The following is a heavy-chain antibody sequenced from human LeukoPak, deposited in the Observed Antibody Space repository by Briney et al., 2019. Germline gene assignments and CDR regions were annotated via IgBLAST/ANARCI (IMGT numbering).Heavy chain of an antibody. CDR2: ISYDGSNK. V-gene: IGHV3-30*03. CDR1: GFTFSSYG. J-gene: IGHJ4*02. D-gene: IGHD6-13*01. CDR3: ARDSRLYTSSWANFDS. Sequence: GRSLRLSCAASGFTFSSYGMHWVRQAPGKGLEWVAIISYDGSNKYYADSVRGRFTISRDNSKNTLYLQMNSLRAEDTAVYYCARDSRLYTSSWANFDSWGQGTLVTVSS.